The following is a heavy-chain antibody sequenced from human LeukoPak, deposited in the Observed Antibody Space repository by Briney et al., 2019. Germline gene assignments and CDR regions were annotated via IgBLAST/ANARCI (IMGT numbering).Heavy chain of an antibody. CDR2: ISSSGSTI. CDR1: GFTFSDYY. J-gene: IGHJ4*02. D-gene: IGHD2-15*01. CDR3: ARRSSCSGGSCYSDPYFDY. V-gene: IGHV3-11*01. Sequence: GGSLRLSCAASGFTFSDYYMSWIRQAPGKGLEWVSYISSSGSTIYHADSVKGRFTISRDNAKNSLYLQMNSLRAEDTAVYYCARRSSCSGGSCYSDPYFDYWGQGTLVTVSS.